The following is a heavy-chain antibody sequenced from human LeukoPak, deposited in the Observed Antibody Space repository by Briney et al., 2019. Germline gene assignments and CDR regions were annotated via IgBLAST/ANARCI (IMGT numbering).Heavy chain of an antibody. J-gene: IGHJ4*02. CDR1: GFTFSSYS. D-gene: IGHD1-26*01. V-gene: IGHV3-21*01. Sequence: GGSLRLSCPASGFTFSSYSMNWVRQAPGKGLEWVSSISSSSSYIYYADSVKGRFTISRDNAKNSLYLQMNSLRAEDTAVYYCAREWELLTFDYWGQGTLVTVSS. CDR3: AREWELLTFDY. CDR2: ISSSSSYI.